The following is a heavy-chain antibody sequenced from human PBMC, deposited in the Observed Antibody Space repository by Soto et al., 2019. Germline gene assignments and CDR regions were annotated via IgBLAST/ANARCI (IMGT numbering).Heavy chain of an antibody. Sequence: PSETLSLTCTVSGGSISTDYWSWIRQPPGKGLEWIGYIYYDGSTSYNPSLRSRVTISVDTSKNQFSLILSSVTSADTAVYYCARDQLSSGLYVWFDPWGQGTLVTVSS. D-gene: IGHD6-25*01. J-gene: IGHJ5*02. CDR3: ARDQLSSGLYVWFDP. CDR1: GGSISTDY. V-gene: IGHV4-59*01. CDR2: IYYDGST.